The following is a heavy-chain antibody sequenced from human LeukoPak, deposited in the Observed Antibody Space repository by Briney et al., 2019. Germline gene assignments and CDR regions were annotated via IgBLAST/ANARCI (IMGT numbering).Heavy chain of an antibody. Sequence: GGSLRLSCAASGFTFSSYAMHWVRQAPGKGLEWVAVISYDGSNKCYADSVKGRFTISRDNSKNTLYLQMNSLRAEDTAVYYCARDRFLYYYDSSGPILTWGQGTLVTVSS. CDR2: ISYDGSNK. D-gene: IGHD3-22*01. V-gene: IGHV3-30-3*01. CDR1: GFTFSSYA. J-gene: IGHJ4*02. CDR3: ARDRFLYYYDSSGPILT.